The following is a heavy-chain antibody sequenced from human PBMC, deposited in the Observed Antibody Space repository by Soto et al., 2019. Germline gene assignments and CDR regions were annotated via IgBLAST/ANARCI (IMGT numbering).Heavy chain of an antibody. CDR3: AHIPNYYQYDWFDP. CDR2: IYWDDDK. V-gene: IGHV2-5*02. CDR1: GFSLTTRGVG. Sequence: QITLKESGPTLVKPTQTLTLTCTFSGFSLTTRGVGVGWIRQPPGKALECLALIYWDDDKRYSPPLQSRLSITKDPYKNQVVLTMTNVDPVDTATYYCAHIPNYYQYDWFDPWGQGTLVSVSS. J-gene: IGHJ5*02. D-gene: IGHD3-16*01.